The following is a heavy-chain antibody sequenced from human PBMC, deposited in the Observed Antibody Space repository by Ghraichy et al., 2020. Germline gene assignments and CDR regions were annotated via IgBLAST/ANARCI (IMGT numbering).Heavy chain of an antibody. V-gene: IGHV4-59*01. CDR3: ARYRRGWYGVFDY. D-gene: IGHD6-19*01. Sequence: SETLSLTCSVSGGSMSSSFWGWIRQPPGKGLEWIGYVYFNGSTKYSPSLKSRVTISVDTSKNQFSLKLSSVTAADTAVYFCARYRRGWYGVFDYWGQGALVTVSS. CDR2: VYFNGST. J-gene: IGHJ4*02. CDR1: GGSMSSSF.